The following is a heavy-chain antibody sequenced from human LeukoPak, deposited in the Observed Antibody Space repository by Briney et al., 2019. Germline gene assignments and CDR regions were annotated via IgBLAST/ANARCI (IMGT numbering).Heavy chain of an antibody. CDR1: GYTFTSYG. J-gene: IGHJ3*02. V-gene: IGHV1-18*01. CDR2: ISAYNGNT. CDR3: VRSGYCYGGTCHSGAFDI. Sequence: ASVKVSCKASGYTFTSYGISWVRQAPGQGLEWMGWISAYNGNTNFAQKLQGRITMTTDTSASTAYMELRSLRSDDTAVYYCVRSGYCYGGTCHSGAFDIWGQGTVVTVSS. D-gene: IGHD2-15*01.